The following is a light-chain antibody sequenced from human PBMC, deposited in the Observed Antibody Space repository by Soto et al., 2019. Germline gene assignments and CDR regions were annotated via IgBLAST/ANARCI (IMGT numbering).Light chain of an antibody. CDR1: QTVSSTY. V-gene: IGKV3-20*01. CDR3: QQYVSSVRT. J-gene: IGKJ1*01. CDR2: RAS. Sequence: EIVLTHSPGTLSLSPWERATLSSSASQTVSSTYLAWYQQKPGQAPRLLISRASIRATGIPDRFSGSGSGTDFTLTISRLEPEDFAVYYCQQYVSSVRTFGQGTKVDIK.